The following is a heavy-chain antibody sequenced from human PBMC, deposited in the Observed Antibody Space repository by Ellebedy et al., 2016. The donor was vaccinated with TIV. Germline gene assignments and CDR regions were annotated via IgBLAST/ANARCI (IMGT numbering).Heavy chain of an antibody. V-gene: IGHV4-59*01. CDR2: IYYSGST. CDR3: ARNLVVVAATGAFDI. D-gene: IGHD2-15*01. CDR1: GGSISSNY. Sequence: SETLSLTCTVSGGSISSNYWSWIRQPPGKGLEWIGYIYYSGSTNYNPSLKSRVTISVDTSKNQFSLKLSSVTAADTAVYYCARNLVVVAATGAFDIWGQGTMVTVSS. J-gene: IGHJ3*02.